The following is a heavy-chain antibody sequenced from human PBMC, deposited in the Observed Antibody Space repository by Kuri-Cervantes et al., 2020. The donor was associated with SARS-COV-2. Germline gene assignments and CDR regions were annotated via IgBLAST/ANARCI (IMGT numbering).Heavy chain of an antibody. Sequence: ASVKVSCKASGGTFSSYAISWVRQAPGQGLEWMGWISAYNGNTNYAQKLQGRVTMTTDTYTSTAYMELRSLRSDDTAVYYCARVRIFGMTGAFDYWGQGTLVTVSS. CDR2: ISAYNGNT. CDR3: ARVRIFGMTGAFDY. J-gene: IGHJ4*02. D-gene: IGHD3-3*01. CDR1: GGTFSSYA. V-gene: IGHV1-18*01.